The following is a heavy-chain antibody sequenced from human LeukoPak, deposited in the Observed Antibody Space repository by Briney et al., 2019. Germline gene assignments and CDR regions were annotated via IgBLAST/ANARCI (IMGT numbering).Heavy chain of an antibody. V-gene: IGHV4-59*01. CDR1: GNSISSYY. D-gene: IGHD1-26*01. Sequence: PSETLSLTCTVSGNSISSYYWSWIRQPPGKGLEWMGYIYYSGSTNNNPSLKSRVTISVDTSKNQFSLKLSSVTAADTAVYHCARGTIVGPVPFEYWGQGTLVTVSS. CDR3: ARGTIVGPVPFEY. CDR2: IYYSGST. J-gene: IGHJ4*02.